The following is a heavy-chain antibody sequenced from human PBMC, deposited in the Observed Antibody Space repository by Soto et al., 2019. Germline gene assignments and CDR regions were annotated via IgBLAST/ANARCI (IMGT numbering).Heavy chain of an antibody. D-gene: IGHD2-15*01. J-gene: IGHJ6*02. Sequence: GGSLRLSCAASGFTFSSYGMHWVRQAPGKGLEWVAVIWYDGSNKYYADSVKGRFTISRDNSKNTLYLQMNSLRAEDTAVYYCARDQVVVDATVVNYGMDVWGQGTTVTVSS. V-gene: IGHV3-33*01. CDR2: IWYDGSNK. CDR1: GFTFSSYG. CDR3: ARDQVVVDATVVNYGMDV.